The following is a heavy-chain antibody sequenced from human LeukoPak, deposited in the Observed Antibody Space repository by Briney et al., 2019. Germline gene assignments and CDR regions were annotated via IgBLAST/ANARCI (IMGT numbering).Heavy chain of an antibody. CDR1: GGSFSGYY. Sequence: SETLSLTCAVYGGSFSGYYWSWIRQPPGKGLEWIGEINHSGSTNYNPSLKSRVTISVDTSKNQFSLKLSSVTAADTAVDYCASMVRGVINRYCDYMDVLVKGTTATVSS. J-gene: IGHJ6*03. D-gene: IGHD3-10*01. CDR3: ASMVRGVINRYCDYMDV. CDR2: INHSGST. V-gene: IGHV4-34*01.